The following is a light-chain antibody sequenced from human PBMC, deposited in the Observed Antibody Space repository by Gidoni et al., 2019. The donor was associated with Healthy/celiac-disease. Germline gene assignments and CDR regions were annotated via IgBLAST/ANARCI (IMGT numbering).Light chain of an antibody. CDR1: QSLLHSNGYNY. J-gene: IGKJ2*03. CDR2: LGS. V-gene: IGKV2-28*01. Sequence: DIVMTQSPLSLPVTPGEPASISCRSNQSLLHSNGYNYLDWYLQKPGQSPSPLIYLGSNRASGVPDRFSGSGSGTDFTLKISRVEAEDVGVYYCMQALQTPYSFGQGTKLEIK. CDR3: MQALQTPYS.